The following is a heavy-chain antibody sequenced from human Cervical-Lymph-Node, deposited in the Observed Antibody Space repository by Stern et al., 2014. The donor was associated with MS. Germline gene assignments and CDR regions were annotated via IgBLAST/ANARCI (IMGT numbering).Heavy chain of an antibody. Sequence: VQLLQSGAEVKKPGASVKLSCKASGFTITNYAIHWVRQAPGQRLEWMGWINAGTGETKYSQKFQGRVTIARDTSASTAYMELSSLTSDDTAVYYCARTLMIRGWYHFDSWGQGTLVTVSS. V-gene: IGHV1-3*01. CDR1: GFTITNYA. J-gene: IGHJ4*02. CDR2: INAGTGET. CDR3: ARTLMIRGWYHFDS. D-gene: IGHD3-10*01.